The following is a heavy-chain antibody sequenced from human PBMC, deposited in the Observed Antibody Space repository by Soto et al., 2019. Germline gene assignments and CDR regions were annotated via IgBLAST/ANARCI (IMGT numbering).Heavy chain of an antibody. D-gene: IGHD3-10*01. V-gene: IGHV1-69*02. J-gene: IGHJ4*02. CDR2: VNPILAMS. Sequence: SVKVSCKASGYTFSFYTLNWVRQAPGQGFEWVGRVNPILAMSSSAHKFQGRVSMFADKSTGPAYMELRSLRSDDTAVYYCATSYGSGSSPFDYWGQGTLVTVSS. CDR3: ATSYGSGSSPFDY. CDR1: GYTFSFYT.